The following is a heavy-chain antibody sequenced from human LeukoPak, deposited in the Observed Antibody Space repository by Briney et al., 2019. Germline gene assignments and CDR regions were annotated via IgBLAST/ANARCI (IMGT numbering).Heavy chain of an antibody. CDR3: ARKPHDYYYDSSGSFDY. D-gene: IGHD3-22*01. V-gene: IGHV3-7*01. CDR2: IKQDGSEK. Sequence: GGSLRLSCAASGFTFSSYWMSWVRQAPGKGLEWAANIKQDGSEKYYVDSVKGRFTISRDNAKNSLYLQMNSLRAEDTAVYYCARKPHDYYYDSSGSFDYWGQGTLVTVSS. J-gene: IGHJ4*02. CDR1: GFTFSSYW.